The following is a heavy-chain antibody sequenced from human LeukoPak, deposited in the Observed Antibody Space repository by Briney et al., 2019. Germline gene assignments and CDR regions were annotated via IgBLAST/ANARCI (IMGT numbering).Heavy chain of an antibody. CDR1: GGSISSYY. Sequence: SETLSLTCTVSGGSISSYYWSWIRQPPGKGLEWIGYIYYSGSTNYNPSLKSRVTISVGTSKNQFSLKLSSVTAADSAVYYCARVALNSSPDFWGQGTLVTVSS. CDR2: IYYSGST. D-gene: IGHD5-24*01. V-gene: IGHV4-59*01. J-gene: IGHJ4*02. CDR3: ARVALNSSPDF.